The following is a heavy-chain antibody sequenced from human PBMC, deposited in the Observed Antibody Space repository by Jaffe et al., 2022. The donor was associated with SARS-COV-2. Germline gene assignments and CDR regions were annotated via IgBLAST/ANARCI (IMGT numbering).Heavy chain of an antibody. Sequence: QVQLVESGGGVVQPGRSLRLSCAASGFTFSSYAMHWVRQAPGKGLEWVAVISYDGSNKYYADSVKGRFTISRDNSKNTLYLQMNSLRAEDTAVYYCASGDSSGYYYEYFQHWGQGTLVTVSS. CDR2: ISYDGSNK. CDR1: GFTFSSYA. J-gene: IGHJ1*01. CDR3: ASGDSSGYYYEYFQH. D-gene: IGHD3-22*01. V-gene: IGHV3-30-3*01.